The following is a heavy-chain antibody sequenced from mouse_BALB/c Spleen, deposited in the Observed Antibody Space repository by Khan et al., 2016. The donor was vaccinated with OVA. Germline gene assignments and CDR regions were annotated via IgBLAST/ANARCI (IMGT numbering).Heavy chain of an antibody. D-gene: IGHD2-1*01. J-gene: IGHJ3*01. CDR1: GYTFTNYG. V-gene: IGHV9-3-1*01. CDR2: INTYTGEP. Sequence: QSQVVQAGPELKKPGETVKISCKASGYTFTNYGMNWVKQAPGKGLKWMGWINTYTGEPTYADDFKGRFAFSLETSASTAYLQINNLKNEDTATYFCARSNGNYWFAYWGQGTLVTVSA. CDR3: ARSNGNYWFAY.